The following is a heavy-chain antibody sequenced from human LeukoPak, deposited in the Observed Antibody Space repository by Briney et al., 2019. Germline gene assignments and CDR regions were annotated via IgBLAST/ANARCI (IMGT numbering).Heavy chain of an antibody. J-gene: IGHJ4*02. D-gene: IGHD6-19*01. V-gene: IGHV3-21*01. Sequence: GGSLRLSCAASGFTFSSYSMNWVRQAPGKGLEWVSSISSSSSYIYYADSVKGRFTISRDNAKNSLYLQMNSLRAEDTAVYYXXXAVAGQWGFDYWGQGTLVTVSS. CDR3: XXAVAGQWGFDY. CDR2: ISSSSSYI. CDR1: GFTFSSYS.